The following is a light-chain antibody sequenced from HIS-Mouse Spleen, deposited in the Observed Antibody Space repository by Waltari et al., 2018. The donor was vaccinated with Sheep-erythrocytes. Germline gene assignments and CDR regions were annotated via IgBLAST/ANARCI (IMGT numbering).Light chain of an antibody. V-gene: IGLV2-23*01. Sequence: QSALTQPASVSGSPGQSITISCTGTSSDVGSYNLVSWYQQHPGKAPQLMIYEGRKRPSGVSNRFSGSKSGNTASLTISGLQAEDEADYYCCSYAGSSTPWVFGGGTKLTVL. CDR2: EGR. J-gene: IGLJ3*02. CDR3: CSYAGSSTPWV. CDR1: SSDVGSYNL.